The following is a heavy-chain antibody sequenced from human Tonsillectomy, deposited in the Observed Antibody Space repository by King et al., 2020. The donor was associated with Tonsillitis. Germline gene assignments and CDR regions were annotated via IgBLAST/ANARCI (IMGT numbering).Heavy chain of an antibody. CDR1: GASINSYY. V-gene: IGHV4-59*01. Sequence: QLQLQESGPGLVKPSETLSLTCTVSGASINSYYWSWIRQPPEKGLEWIGYIYYSVSTNDNPSLKSRVTISVDMSKNQFSLKLTSVTAADTAVYYCARGGSYFDYWGQGTLVTVSS. CDR3: ARGGSYFDY. J-gene: IGHJ4*02. D-gene: IGHD1-26*01. CDR2: IYYSVST.